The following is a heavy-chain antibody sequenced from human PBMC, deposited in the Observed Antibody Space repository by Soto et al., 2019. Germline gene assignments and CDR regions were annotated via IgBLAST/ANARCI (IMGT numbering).Heavy chain of an antibody. J-gene: IGHJ5*02. CDR2: VYHTGDT. D-gene: IGHD2-21*02. CDR3: AREIVTAGGNNYFDP. V-gene: IGHV4-4*02. Sequence: SETLSLTCGVSGGTVDSSHWWSWVRQSPGRGLEWIGNVYHTGDTNFNPSLQSRVTFSVDKSNNQFSLRLTSVTAADTAVYFCAREIVTAGGNNYFDPWGPGTLVTVSS. CDR1: GGTVDSSHW.